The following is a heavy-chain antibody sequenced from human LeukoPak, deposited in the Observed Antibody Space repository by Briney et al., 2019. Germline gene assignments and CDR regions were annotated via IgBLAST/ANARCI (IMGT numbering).Heavy chain of an antibody. D-gene: IGHD5-12*01. Sequence: GGSLRLSCAASGFTFSSYNMNWVRQAPGKGLEWVSSITSDSRYMYYADSVKGRFTISRDNAKNSLYLQMNSLRAEDTAVYYCARGGYDRPYYYYYYYMDVWGKGTTVTISS. V-gene: IGHV3-21*01. CDR1: GFTFSSYN. CDR2: ITSDSRYM. CDR3: ARGGYDRPYYYYYYYMDV. J-gene: IGHJ6*03.